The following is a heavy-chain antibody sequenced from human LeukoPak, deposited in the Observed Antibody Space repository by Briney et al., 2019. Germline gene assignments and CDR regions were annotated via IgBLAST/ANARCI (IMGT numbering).Heavy chain of an antibody. D-gene: IGHD3-10*01. CDR1: GFTFNNYG. CDR2: IRYDGSNT. J-gene: IGHJ4*02. CDR3: ASARGMASDSIDF. V-gene: IGHV3-30*02. Sequence: GGSLRLSCAASGFTFNNYGMHWVRQAPGKGLEWVAFIRYDGSNTYYADSVKGRFTISRDNSKNTLCLQMNSLRAEDTAVYYCASARGMASDSIDFWGQGTLVTVSS.